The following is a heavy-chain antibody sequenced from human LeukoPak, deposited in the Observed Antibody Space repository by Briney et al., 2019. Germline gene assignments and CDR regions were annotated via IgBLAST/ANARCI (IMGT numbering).Heavy chain of an antibody. V-gene: IGHV3-30*18. Sequence: SGGSLRLSCAASGFTFSSYGVHWVRQAPGKGLEWVAVISYDGSNKCYADSVKGRFTISRDNSKNTLYLQMNSLRAEDTAVYYCAKERASRDDYWGQGTLVTVSS. CDR3: AKERASRDDY. CDR2: ISYDGSNK. CDR1: GFTFSSYG. J-gene: IGHJ4*02.